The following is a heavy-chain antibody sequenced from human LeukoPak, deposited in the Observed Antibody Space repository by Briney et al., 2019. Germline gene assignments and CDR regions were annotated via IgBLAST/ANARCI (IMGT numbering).Heavy chain of an antibody. CDR3: ASGVTFGGVIVHDY. J-gene: IGHJ4*02. V-gene: IGHV3-53*01. Sequence: PGGSLRLSCAASGFTVSSNYMSWVRQAPGKGLEWVSVIYSGGSTYYAASVKGRFTISRDNSKNTLYLQMNSLRAEDTAVYYCASGVTFGGVIVHDYWGQGTLVTVSS. CDR1: GFTVSSNY. CDR2: IYSGGST. D-gene: IGHD3-16*02.